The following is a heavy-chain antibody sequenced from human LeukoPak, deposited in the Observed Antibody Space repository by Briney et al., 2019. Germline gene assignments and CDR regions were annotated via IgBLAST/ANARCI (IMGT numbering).Heavy chain of an antibody. J-gene: IGHJ6*03. V-gene: IGHV3-49*04. D-gene: IGHD1-7*01. CDR1: GFTFSDYA. CDR2: IRSEAYGGTT. CDR3: ARCAGTTIYYYSYMDV. Sequence: PGGSLRLSCSASGFTFSDYAMSWVRQAPGKGLEWVGFIRSEAYGGTTEYAASVKGRFTISRDDSRTIAYLQMNSLKTEDTAVYYCARCAGTTIYYYSYMDVWGKGTTVTVPS.